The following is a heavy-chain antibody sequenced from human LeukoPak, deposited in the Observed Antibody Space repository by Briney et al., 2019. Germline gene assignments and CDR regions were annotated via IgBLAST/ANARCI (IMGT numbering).Heavy chain of an antibody. Sequence: GGSLRLSCAASGFTFSNYAMNWVRQAPGKGLEWVSAITSAGNTYYADSVKGRFTISRDSSKNTLYLQMNSLRSEDTAVYYCAKGGGPYHLPTDYWGQGTLVTVSS. CDR3: AKGGGPYHLPTDY. V-gene: IGHV3-23*01. J-gene: IGHJ4*02. CDR2: ITSAGNT. D-gene: IGHD2-2*01. CDR1: GFTFSNYA.